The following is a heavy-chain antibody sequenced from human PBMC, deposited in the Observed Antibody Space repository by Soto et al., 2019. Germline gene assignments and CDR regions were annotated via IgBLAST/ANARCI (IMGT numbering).Heavy chain of an antibody. J-gene: IGHJ4*02. CDR3: ARGENSYGYS. V-gene: IGHV1-46*01. D-gene: IGHD5-18*01. Sequence: RQAPGHGLEWMGIINPSGGSTSYAQKCQGRVTMTRDTSTSTVYMELSSLRSEETAVYYCARGENSYGYSWGQGPLVTVSS. CDR2: INPSGGST.